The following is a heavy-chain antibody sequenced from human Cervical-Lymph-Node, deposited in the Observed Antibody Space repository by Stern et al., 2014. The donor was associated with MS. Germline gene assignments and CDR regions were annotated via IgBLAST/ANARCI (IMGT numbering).Heavy chain of an antibody. D-gene: IGHD3-22*01. Sequence: QVQLQESGPGLVKPSQTLSLTCTVSGGSISSGGYYWSWIRQHPGKGLEWIGYIYYSGSTYYNPSLKSLVTISVDTSKNQFSLKLSSVTAADTAVYYCARWRTYYYDSSGYRYDASFDIWGQGTMVTVSS. J-gene: IGHJ3*02. CDR2: IYYSGST. V-gene: IGHV4-31*01. CDR3: ARWRTYYYDSSGYRYDASFDI. CDR1: GGSISSGGYY.